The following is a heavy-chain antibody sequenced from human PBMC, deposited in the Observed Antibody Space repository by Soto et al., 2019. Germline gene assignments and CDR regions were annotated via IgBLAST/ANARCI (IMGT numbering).Heavy chain of an antibody. CDR3: ARGLWDVGYYYYYGMDV. V-gene: IGHV6-1*01. CDR1: RDSVSSNSAA. Sequence: SQTLSLPCAISRDSVSSNSAAWKWVRQSASRGLEWLGRTYYSDKWYNDYAVSVKIRITINPDTSKNQFSLQLNSVTPEDTAVYYRARGLWDVGYYYYYGMDVWGQGTTVTVSS. CDR2: TYYSDKWYN. D-gene: IGHD2-21*01. J-gene: IGHJ6*02.